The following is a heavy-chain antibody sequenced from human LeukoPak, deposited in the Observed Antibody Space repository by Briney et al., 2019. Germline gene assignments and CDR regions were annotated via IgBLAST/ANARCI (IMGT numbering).Heavy chain of an antibody. CDR3: AKGVRSGTYYNCFDP. CDR1: GFTFSSYG. CDR2: MSGSGGST. D-gene: IGHD1-26*01. Sequence: PGRSLRLSCAASGFTFSSYGMHWVRQAPGKGLEWVSVMSGSGGSTYYADSVKGRFTISRDNSKNTVYLQMNSLRAEDTAVYYCAKGVRSGTYYNCFDPWGQGTLVTVSS. J-gene: IGHJ5*02. V-gene: IGHV3-23*01.